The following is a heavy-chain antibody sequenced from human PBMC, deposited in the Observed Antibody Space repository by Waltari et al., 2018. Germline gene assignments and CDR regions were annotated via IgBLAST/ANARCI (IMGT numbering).Heavy chain of an antibody. Sequence: GWISAYNGNTNYAQKLQGRVTMTTDTSTSTAYMELRSLRSDDTAVYYCAREIGGDGYNFYGMDVWGQGTTVTVSS. CDR2: ISAYNGNT. CDR3: AREIGGDGYNFYGMDV. V-gene: IGHV1-18*01. J-gene: IGHJ6*02. D-gene: IGHD5-12*01.